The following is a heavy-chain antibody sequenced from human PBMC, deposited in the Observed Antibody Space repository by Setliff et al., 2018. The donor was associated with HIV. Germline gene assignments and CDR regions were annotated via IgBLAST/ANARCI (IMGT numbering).Heavy chain of an antibody. CDR1: GYTFTSYG. V-gene: IGHV1-18*01. CDR3: ARVPPYYDSSGYYEYYYYGMDV. Sequence: ASVKVSCKASGYTFTSYGISWVRQAPGQGLEWMGWINSASGGTNYAQNFQGWVTITADESTSTAYMELSSLRSEDTAVYYCARVPPYYDSSGYYEYYYYGMDVWGQGTTVTVSS. J-gene: IGHJ6*02. CDR2: INSASGGT. D-gene: IGHD3-22*01.